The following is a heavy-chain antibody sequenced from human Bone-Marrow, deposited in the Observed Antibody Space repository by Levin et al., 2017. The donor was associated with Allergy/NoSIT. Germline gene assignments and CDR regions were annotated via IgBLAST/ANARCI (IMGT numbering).Heavy chain of an antibody. J-gene: IGHJ4*02. CDR2: ITSSSSYI. CDR1: GFTFSSYS. Sequence: GGSLRLSCAASGFTFSSYSMNWVRQAPGKGLEWVSSITSSSSYIYYADSVKGRFTISRDNAKNSLYLQMNSLRAEDTAVYYCARDYGLRSPLDYWGQGTLVTVSS. D-gene: IGHD4-17*01. CDR3: ARDYGLRSPLDY. V-gene: IGHV3-21*01.